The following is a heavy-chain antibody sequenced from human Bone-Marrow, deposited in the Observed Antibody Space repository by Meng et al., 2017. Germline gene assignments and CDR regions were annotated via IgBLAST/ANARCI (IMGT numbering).Heavy chain of an antibody. CDR2: INTNTGNP. CDR1: GYTFTRYA. D-gene: IGHD6-13*01. V-gene: IGHV7-4-1*02. Sequence: ASVKVSGKASGYTFTRYAMNWVRQAPGQGLEWMGWINTNTGNPTYAQGFTGRFVFSLDTSVSTAYLQISSLKAEDTAVYYCARVAAAGEYYYYYGMDVWGQGTTVTVSS. J-gene: IGHJ6*02. CDR3: ARVAAAGEYYYYYGMDV.